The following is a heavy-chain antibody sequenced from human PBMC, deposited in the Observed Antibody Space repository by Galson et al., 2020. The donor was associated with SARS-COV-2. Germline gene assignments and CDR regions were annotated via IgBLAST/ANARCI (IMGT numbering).Heavy chain of an antibody. V-gene: IGHV3-11*06. CDR1: GFTFSDYY. Sequence: GESLKISCAASGFTFSDYYMSWIRQAPGKGLEWVSYISSSSSYTNYADSVKGRFTISRDNAKNSLYLQMNSLRAEDTAVYYCARTRGYRYGFVVVANWFDPWGQGTLVTVSS. CDR2: ISSSSSYT. D-gene: IGHD5-18*01. J-gene: IGHJ5*02. CDR3: ARTRGYRYGFVVVANWFDP.